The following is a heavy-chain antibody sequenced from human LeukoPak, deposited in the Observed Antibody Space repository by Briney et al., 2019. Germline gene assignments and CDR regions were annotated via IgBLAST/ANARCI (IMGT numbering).Heavy chain of an antibody. CDR3: AREYSSSSFYYYYYYMDV. CDR1: GGSISSSSSY. CDR2: IYYSRST. D-gene: IGHD6-6*01. V-gene: IGHV4-39*07. J-gene: IGHJ6*03. Sequence: PSETLSLTCTVSGGSISSSSSYWGWIRQPPGKRLEWIGSIYYSRSTYYNPSLKSRVTISVDTSKNQFSLKLSSVTAADTAVYYCAREYSSSSFYYYYYYMDVWGKGTTVTVSS.